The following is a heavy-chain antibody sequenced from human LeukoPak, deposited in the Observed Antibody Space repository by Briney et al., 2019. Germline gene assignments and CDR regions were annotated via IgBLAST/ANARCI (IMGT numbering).Heavy chain of an antibody. CDR1: GGSISSYY. V-gene: IGHV4-59*01. CDR2: IYYSGST. J-gene: IGHJ3*02. D-gene: IGHD3-9*01. CDR3: ARETATYYDILTGYHDAFDI. Sequence: SETLSLTCTVSGGSISSYYWSWIRQPPGKGLEWIGYIYYSGSTNYNPSLKSRVTISVDTSKNQFSLKLSSVTAADTAVYHCARETATYYDILTGYHDAFDIWGQGTMVTVSS.